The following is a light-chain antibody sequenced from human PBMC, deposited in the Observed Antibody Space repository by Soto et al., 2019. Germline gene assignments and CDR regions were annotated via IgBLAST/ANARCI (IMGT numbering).Light chain of an antibody. J-gene: IGKJ5*01. V-gene: IGKV1-39*01. CDR3: QQSYSTPRT. Sequence: DIQITQSPSSLSASVGDRVTITCRASQGISSDLAWYQQNPGKAPKLLIYAASSLQSGVPPRFSGSGSGTDFTLTISRLQPEDFATYYCQQSYSTPRTFGQGTRLEIK. CDR1: QGISSD. CDR2: AAS.